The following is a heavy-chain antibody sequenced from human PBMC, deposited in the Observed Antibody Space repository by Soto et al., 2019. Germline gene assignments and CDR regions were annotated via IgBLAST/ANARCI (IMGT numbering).Heavy chain of an antibody. V-gene: IGHV4-4*02. CDR2: IYHSGST. CDR3: ARVLDDSSGYYSDY. J-gene: IGHJ4*02. Sequence: SETLSLTCDVSGGSISSSNWWSWVRQPPGKGLEWMGEIYHSGSTNYSPSLKSRVTISVDKSKNQFSLKLSSVTAADTAVYYCARVLDDSSGYYSDYWGQGTLVTVSS. D-gene: IGHD3-22*01. CDR1: GGSISSSNW.